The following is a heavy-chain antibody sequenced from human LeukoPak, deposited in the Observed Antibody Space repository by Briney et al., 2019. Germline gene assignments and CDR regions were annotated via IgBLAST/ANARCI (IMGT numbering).Heavy chain of an antibody. CDR3: ARTEEMVSTVPTHYYYYYYLDV. Sequence: SETLSLTCSVSGGSITTSSYYWGWIRQPPVKGLAWIGSIYYTGGTYYSPSLNSRVTISVDTSKNQFSLKLSSVSAADTAVYYCARTEEMVSTVPTHYYYYYYLDVWGKGTTVTVSS. V-gene: IGHV4-39*01. D-gene: IGHD4-11*01. CDR1: GGSITTSSYY. J-gene: IGHJ6*03. CDR2: IYYTGGT.